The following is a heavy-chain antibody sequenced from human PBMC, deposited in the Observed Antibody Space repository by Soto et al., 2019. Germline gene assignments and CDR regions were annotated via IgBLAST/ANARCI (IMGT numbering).Heavy chain of an antibody. CDR2: IDPSDSYT. CDR3: ARRSVLMVYAPDAFDI. D-gene: IGHD2-8*01. V-gene: IGHV5-10-1*01. J-gene: IGHJ3*02. Sequence: ESLKISCKGSGYSFTSYWISWVRHMPGKGLEWMGRIDPSDSYTNYSPSFQGHVTISADKSISTAYLQWSSLKASDTAMYYCARRSVLMVYAPDAFDIWGQGTVVTVSS. CDR1: GYSFTSYW.